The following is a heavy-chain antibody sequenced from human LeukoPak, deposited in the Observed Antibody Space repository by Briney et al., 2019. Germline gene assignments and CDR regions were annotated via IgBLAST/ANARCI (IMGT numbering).Heavy chain of an antibody. Sequence: GGSLRLSCAASGFTFSTYAMSWVRQAPGKGLEWVSAISGNGGSAYYADSVKGRFTISRDNSKNTLYLQMNSLRAEDTAVYYCAKKRSGLTIISAAGMGHFHHWGQGALVTVSS. CDR3: AKKRSGLTIISAAGMGHFHH. CDR2: ISGNGGSA. CDR1: GFTFSTYA. D-gene: IGHD6-13*01. J-gene: IGHJ1*01. V-gene: IGHV3-23*01.